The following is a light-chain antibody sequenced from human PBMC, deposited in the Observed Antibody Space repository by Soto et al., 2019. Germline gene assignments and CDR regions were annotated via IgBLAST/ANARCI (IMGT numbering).Light chain of an antibody. CDR3: QQYGISPIT. CDR1: QSVCSGY. CDR2: GAS. V-gene: IGKV3-20*01. Sequence: SVLPQSQGTLSLSPGERATLSCRASQSVCSGYLACYQQKAGQAPRLLIYGASTRATGIPDRFSGDGSVTHFTLTISRLEAEDFVMYYCQQYGISPITFAQGTLPE. J-gene: IGKJ5*01.